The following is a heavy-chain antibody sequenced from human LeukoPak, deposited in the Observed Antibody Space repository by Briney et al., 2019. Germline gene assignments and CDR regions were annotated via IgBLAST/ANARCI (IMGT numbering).Heavy chain of an antibody. CDR1: GFTFSDYC. CDR3: ARDALGSYDY. Sequence: GGSLRLSCAASGFTFSDYCMFWIRQAPGKGLEWISYISNSGSTMYYADSVKGRFTISRDNGKNSLYLQMNSLRAEDTAVYYCARDALGSYDYWGQGTLVTVSS. CDR2: ISNSGSTM. J-gene: IGHJ4*02. V-gene: IGHV3-11*01. D-gene: IGHD3-10*01.